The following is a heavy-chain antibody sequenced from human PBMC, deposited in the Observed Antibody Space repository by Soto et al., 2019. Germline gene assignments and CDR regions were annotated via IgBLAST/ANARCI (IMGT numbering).Heavy chain of an antibody. J-gene: IGHJ3*02. V-gene: IGHV3-21*01. CDR2: ISSSSSYI. D-gene: IGHD5-12*01. CDR1: GFTFSSYS. Sequence: PGGSLRLSCAASGFTFSSYSMNWVRQAPGKGLEWVSSISSSSSYIYYADSVKGRFTISRDNAKNSLYLQMNSLRAEDTAVYYCARDPIGMATIVAFDIWGQGTMVTVSS. CDR3: ARDPIGMATIVAFDI.